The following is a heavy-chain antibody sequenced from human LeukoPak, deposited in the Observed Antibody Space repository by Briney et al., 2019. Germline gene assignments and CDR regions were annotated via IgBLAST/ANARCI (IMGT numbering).Heavy chain of an antibody. Sequence: VASVKASCTASGGTFSSYAISWVRQAPGPGLGWMGGIIPIFGTANYAQKFQGRVTITADKSTSTAYMELSSLRSEDTAVYYCARTVWGSSSWYDTVSQYYYMDVWGKGTTVTVSS. CDR1: GGTFSSYA. D-gene: IGHD6-13*01. CDR3: ARTVWGSSSWYDTVSQYYYMDV. J-gene: IGHJ6*03. CDR2: IIPIFGTA. V-gene: IGHV1-69*06.